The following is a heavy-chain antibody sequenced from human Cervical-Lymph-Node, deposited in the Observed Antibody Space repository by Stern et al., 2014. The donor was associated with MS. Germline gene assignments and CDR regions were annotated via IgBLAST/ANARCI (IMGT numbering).Heavy chain of an antibody. D-gene: IGHD6-19*01. V-gene: IGHV1-24*01. CDR3: ASAVTGLNYYFHALDV. CDR2: SSPEDGET. J-gene: IGHJ6*02. Sequence: QMQLVQSGAEVKKPGASVKVSCKVSGYTFNDLSLHWVRQAPGEGLEWMGGSSPEDGETIFAQGLQGRVTVTEDTSTDTAYMELSSLRSEDTAVYYCASAVTGLNYYFHALDVWGQGTTVTVSS. CDR1: GYTFNDLS.